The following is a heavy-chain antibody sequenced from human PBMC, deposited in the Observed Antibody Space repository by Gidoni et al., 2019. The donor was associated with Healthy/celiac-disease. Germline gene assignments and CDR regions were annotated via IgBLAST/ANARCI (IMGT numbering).Heavy chain of an antibody. V-gene: IGHV2-70*04. Sequence: QGTLKESGPALVKPTQTHTLTCTFAGFALSTSGMRVSWIRQPPGKSLEWLARIDWDDDKFYSTSLKTRLTISKDTSNTQVVLPMTNMDPVDTATYYCARGYGVNTVAYWGQGTLVTVSS. CDR2: IDWDDDK. CDR1: GFALSTSGMR. D-gene: IGHD4-17*01. CDR3: ARGYGVNTVAY. J-gene: IGHJ4*02.